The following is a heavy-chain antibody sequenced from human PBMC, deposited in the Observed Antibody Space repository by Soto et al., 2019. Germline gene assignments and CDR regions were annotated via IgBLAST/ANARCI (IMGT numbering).Heavy chain of an antibody. CDR3: ARGSSIAGLYYGMDV. Sequence: QVQLQESGPGLVKPSQTLSLTCTVSGGSISSGGYYWTWIRQHPGKGLEWIGYNYYSGITYYNPSLRRRFTISLDTSKNQFSLKLRSVTAADTAVYYCARGSSIAGLYYGMDVWGQGTTVTVSS. J-gene: IGHJ6*02. D-gene: IGHD6-6*01. CDR1: GGSISSGGYY. CDR2: NYYSGIT. V-gene: IGHV4-31*03.